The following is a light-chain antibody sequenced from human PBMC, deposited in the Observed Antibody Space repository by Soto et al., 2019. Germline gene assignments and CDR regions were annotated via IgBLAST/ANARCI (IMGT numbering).Light chain of an antibody. Sequence: DIQMTQSPSTLSASVKDSVTITCRASRSISNWLAWYQQKPGKAPNLLIYQASVLESGVPSRLSGSGSGTEFTLTISGLQPDDFATYYCQQYAGYTWPVGQVTKVDIX. J-gene: IGKJ1*01. CDR1: RSISNW. V-gene: IGKV1-5*03. CDR2: QAS. CDR3: QQYAGYTWP.